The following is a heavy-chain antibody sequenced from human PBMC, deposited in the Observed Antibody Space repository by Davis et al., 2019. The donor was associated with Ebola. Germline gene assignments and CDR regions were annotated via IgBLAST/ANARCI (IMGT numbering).Heavy chain of an antibody. CDR1: GFTFSSYG. CDR2: ISYDGSNK. Sequence: GESLKISCAASGFTFSSYGMHWVRQAPGKGLEWVAVISYDGSNKYYADSVKGRFTISRDNSKNTLYLQMNSLRAEDTAVYYCAKTGSYWGNWFDPWGQGTLVTVSS. V-gene: IGHV3-30*18. J-gene: IGHJ5*02. D-gene: IGHD1-26*01. CDR3: AKTGSYWGNWFDP.